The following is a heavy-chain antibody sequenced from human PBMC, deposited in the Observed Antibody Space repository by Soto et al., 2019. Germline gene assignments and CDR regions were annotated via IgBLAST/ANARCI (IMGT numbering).Heavy chain of an antibody. Sequence: ASVKVSCNASGYSFDSYAIHWVLQAPGQSLEWMGWISAGSGNTRVSQKFHDRVTITKDTSASSAYMELHSLTSSDTAVYFCAGGTVGAPSESLHYWGLRTLVTVSS. CDR1: GYSFDSYA. CDR2: ISAGSGNT. D-gene: IGHD1-26*01. V-gene: IGHV1-3*01. J-gene: IGHJ4*02. CDR3: AGGTVGAPSESLHY.